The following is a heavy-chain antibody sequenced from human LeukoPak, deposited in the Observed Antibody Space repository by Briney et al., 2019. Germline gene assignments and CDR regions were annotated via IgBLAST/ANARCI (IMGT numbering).Heavy chain of an antibody. CDR1: GGSISSSSW. CDR2: IYHSGSA. V-gene: IGHV4-4*02. J-gene: IGHJ6*02. D-gene: IGHD4-17*01. Sequence: PSGTLSLTCTFSGGSISSSSWWNWVRQPPGKGLEWIGEIYHSGSATYSPSLRSRVTISVDTSKNQFSLKLSSVTAADTAVYYCARGFNGDPELAWYYGMDVWGQGTTVTVSS. CDR3: ARGFNGDPELAWYYGMDV.